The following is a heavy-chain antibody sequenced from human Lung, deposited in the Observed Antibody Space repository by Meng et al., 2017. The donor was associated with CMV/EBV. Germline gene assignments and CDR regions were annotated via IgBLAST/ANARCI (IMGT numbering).Heavy chain of an antibody. J-gene: IGHJ6*02. D-gene: IGHD2/OR15-2a*01. Sequence: ASXXVSXKASGYTFSYYDIIWVRQASGQGLEWVGWMNPNRGNTAYAQKFQSRVTMTRDTSTSIAYMELSSLRSGDTAVYYCARGQVQCSTINCHDYRFSGMDVWXQGTTVTVSS. CDR3: ARGQVQCSTINCHDYRFSGMDV. V-gene: IGHV1-8*01. CDR2: MNPNRGNT. CDR1: GYTFSYYD.